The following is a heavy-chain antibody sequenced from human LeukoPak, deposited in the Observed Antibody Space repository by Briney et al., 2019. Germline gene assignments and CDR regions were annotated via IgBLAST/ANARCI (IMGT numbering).Heavy chain of an antibody. J-gene: IGHJ3*02. V-gene: IGHV3-15*05. CDR2: IKSKSDGGTT. Sequence: GRSLRLSCAASGLTVSDNYMSWVRQAPGKGLEWVGRIKSKSDGGTTDYAAPVKGRFTISRDDSKNTLYVQMNSLKTEDTAVYYCTTAPRGYCSGGSCSYAFDIWGQGTMVSVSS. CDR3: TTAPRGYCSGGSCSYAFDI. CDR1: GLTVSDNY. D-gene: IGHD2-15*01.